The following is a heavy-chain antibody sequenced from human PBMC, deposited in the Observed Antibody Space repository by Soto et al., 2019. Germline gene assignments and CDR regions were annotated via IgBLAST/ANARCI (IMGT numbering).Heavy chain of an antibody. Sequence: ASVKVSCKASGYTFTSYAIHWVRQAPGQRLEWMGWINAGNGYTRYSQKFQGRLTLTRDTPGNTAYLELNSLISEDTAVYYCATPQDYDVCFDSWGQGTLVIVSS. D-gene: IGHD3-22*01. CDR1: GYTFTSYA. CDR2: INAGNGYT. CDR3: ATPQDYDVCFDS. V-gene: IGHV1-3*01. J-gene: IGHJ4*02.